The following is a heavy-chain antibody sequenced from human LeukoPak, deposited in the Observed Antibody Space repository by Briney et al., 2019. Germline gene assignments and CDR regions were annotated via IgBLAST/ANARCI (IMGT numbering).Heavy chain of an antibody. V-gene: IGHV4-34*01. D-gene: IGHD3-10*01. Sequence: PSETLSLTCAVYGGSFSGYYWSWIRQPPGKGLEWIGEINHSGSTNYNPSLKSRVTISVDTSKNQFPLKLSSVTAADTAVYYCARRLPYYGSGSYLDYWGQGTLVTVSS. CDR2: INHSGST. CDR1: GGSFSGYY. CDR3: ARRLPYYGSGSYLDY. J-gene: IGHJ4*02.